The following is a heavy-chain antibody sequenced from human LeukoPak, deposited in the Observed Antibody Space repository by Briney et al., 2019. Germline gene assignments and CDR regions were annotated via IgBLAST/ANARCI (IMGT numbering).Heavy chain of an antibody. CDR1: GGSISSGGYS. V-gene: IGHV4-30-2*01. CDR2: IYHSGST. CDR3: ARVTYYYGSGSYSSWFDP. D-gene: IGHD3-10*01. Sequence: SQTLSLTCAVSGGSISSGGYSWSWIRQPPGKGLEWIGYIYHSGSTYYNPSLKSRVTISVDRSKNQFSLKLSSVTAADTAVYYRARVTYYYGSGSYSSWFDPWGQGTLVTVSS. J-gene: IGHJ5*02.